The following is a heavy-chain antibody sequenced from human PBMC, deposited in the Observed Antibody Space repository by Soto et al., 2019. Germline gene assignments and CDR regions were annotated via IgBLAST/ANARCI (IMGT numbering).Heavy chain of an antibody. CDR1: GGTFSSYA. CDR3: ARNGQIIAAAVTPPPGYRYLLDV. D-gene: IGHD6-13*01. Sequence: QVQLVQSGAEVKKPGSSVKVSCKASGGTFSSYAISWVRQAPGQGLEWMGGIIPIFGTANYAQKFQGRVTLTADESTSTAYMELSSLRSEDTAVYYCARNGQIIAAAVTPPPGYRYLLDVWGQGTTVTVSS. CDR2: IIPIFGTA. V-gene: IGHV1-69*01. J-gene: IGHJ6*02.